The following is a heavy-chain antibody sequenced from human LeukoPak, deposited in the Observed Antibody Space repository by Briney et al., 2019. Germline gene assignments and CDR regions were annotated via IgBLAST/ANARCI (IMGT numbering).Heavy chain of an antibody. D-gene: IGHD1-7*01. J-gene: IGHJ4*02. V-gene: IGHV3-30-3*01. CDR2: ISYDGSNK. CDR1: GFTFSSYA. Sequence: PGRSLRLSCAAPGFTFSSYAMHWVRQAPGKGLEWVAVISYDGSNKYYADSVKGRFTISRDNSKNTLYLQMNSLRAEDTAVYYCAKEGVPNWNYFAFLDYWGQGTLVTVSS. CDR3: AKEGVPNWNYFAFLDY.